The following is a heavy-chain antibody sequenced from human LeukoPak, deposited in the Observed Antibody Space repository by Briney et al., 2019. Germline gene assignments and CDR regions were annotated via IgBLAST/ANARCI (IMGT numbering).Heavy chain of an antibody. D-gene: IGHD1-20*01. CDR1: GFTFSSYS. V-gene: IGHV3-21*01. J-gene: IGHJ5*02. CDR2: ISSSSSYI. Sequence: GGSLRLSCAASGFTFSSYSMNWVRQAPGKGLEWVLSISSSSSYIYYADSVKGRFTISRDNAKNSLYPQMNSLRAEDTAVYYCASSGITGTITENWFDPWGQGTLVTVSS. CDR3: ASSGITGTITENWFDP.